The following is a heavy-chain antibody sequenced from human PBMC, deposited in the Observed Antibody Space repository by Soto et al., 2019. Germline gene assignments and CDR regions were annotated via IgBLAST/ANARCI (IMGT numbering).Heavy chain of an antibody. Sequence: EVQLVESGGGLVQPGGSLRLSCAASEFIFNSYWMHWVRQVPGKGLEWVSRINTDGSTTNYADSVMGRFTISRDNADNTVYLQMHSLRAEDTAVYYCARGIYLKYGLDVWGQGAAVTVSS. CDR1: EFIFNSYW. CDR2: INTDGSTT. J-gene: IGHJ6*02. V-gene: IGHV3-74*01. D-gene: IGHD3-16*02. CDR3: ARGIYLKYGLDV.